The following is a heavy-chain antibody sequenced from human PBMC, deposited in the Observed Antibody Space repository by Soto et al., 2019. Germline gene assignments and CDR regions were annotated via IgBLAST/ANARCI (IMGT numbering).Heavy chain of an antibody. Sequence: TLSLTCTVSGGSIISGAYFWNWIRQHPGKGLEWIGNIYYSGSTYYNPSLRSRGTISVDTSKNQFSLKLSSVTAADTAVYYCASGLAAAGADYFDYWGQGAMVTVSS. J-gene: IGHJ4*02. CDR3: ASGLAAAGADYFDY. CDR2: IYYSGST. CDR1: GGSIISGAYF. V-gene: IGHV4-31*03. D-gene: IGHD6-13*01.